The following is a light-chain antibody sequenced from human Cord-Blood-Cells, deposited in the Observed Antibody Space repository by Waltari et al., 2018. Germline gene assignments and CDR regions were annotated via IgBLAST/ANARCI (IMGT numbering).Light chain of an antibody. CDR3: QRRSNWPPIT. J-gene: IGKJ5*01. Sequence: EIVLTKTQDILSFSPGERATLSCRASKSVSSNLAWYQRKPGQTPRHLIYDASNRTTGTPARFSGSGYGTDFTLTISSLEPEDFAVYYCQRRSNWPPITVGQGTRLEIK. V-gene: IGKV3-11*01. CDR2: DAS. CDR1: KSVSSN.